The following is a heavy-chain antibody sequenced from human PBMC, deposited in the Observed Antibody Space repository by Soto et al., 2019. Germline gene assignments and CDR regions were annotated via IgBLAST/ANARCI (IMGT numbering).Heavy chain of an antibody. Sequence: PXQTVSLTCAISGDSVSSKSAACNWIRHSPSRGLEWLGRTHYRSKWSTDYAVSVESRITINPDTSKNQFSLHLNSVTPEDTAVYYCTSALAGSYDSWGQGTLVTVSS. CDR1: GDSVSSKSAA. D-gene: IGHD1-26*01. J-gene: IGHJ5*01. CDR3: TSALAGSYDS. V-gene: IGHV6-1*01. CDR2: THYRSKWST.